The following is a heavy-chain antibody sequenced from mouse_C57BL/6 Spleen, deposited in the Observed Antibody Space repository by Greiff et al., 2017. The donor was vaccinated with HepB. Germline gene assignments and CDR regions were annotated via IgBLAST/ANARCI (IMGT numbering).Heavy chain of an antibody. V-gene: IGHV1-55*01. D-gene: IGHD3-2*02. J-gene: IGHJ4*01. Sequence: QVQLQQPGAELVKPGASVKMSCKASGYTFTSYWITWVKQRPGQGLEWIGDIYPGSGSTNYNEKFKSKATLTVDTSSSTAYMQLSSLSSEDSAVYYCARSGTAQVPVDYWGQGTSVTVSS. CDR2: IYPGSGST. CDR1: GYTFTSYW. CDR3: ARSGTAQVPVDY.